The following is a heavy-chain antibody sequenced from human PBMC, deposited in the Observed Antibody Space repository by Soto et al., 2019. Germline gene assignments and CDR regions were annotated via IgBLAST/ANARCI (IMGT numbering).Heavy chain of an antibody. D-gene: IGHD3-16*02. CDR2: IFPKFGTT. V-gene: IGHV1-69*01. CDR1: GDTDTNYV. CDR3: EAEMTFGKLSVV. Sequence: QVPLVQSGAEVKKPGSSVKVSCKASGDTDTNYVISWVRQAPGQGLEWMGGIFPKFGTTYSAQKLQDRLTITADESTSTVDMQLSSLRLDDTAVYYCEAEMTFGKLSVVWGQGTTVTVSS. J-gene: IGHJ6*02.